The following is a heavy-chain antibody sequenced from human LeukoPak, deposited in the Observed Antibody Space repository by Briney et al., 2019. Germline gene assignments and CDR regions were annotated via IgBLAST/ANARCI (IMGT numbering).Heavy chain of an antibody. V-gene: IGHV3-53*01. Sequence: GGSLRLSCAASGFTVSGNYMHWVRQAPGKGLEWVSVIYTGGSTSYADSVRGRFTISRDNSKNTLYLQMNSLRAEDTAVYCCARAIGSGSLAHYGMDVWGQGTTVTVSS. CDR3: ARAIGSGSLAHYGMDV. CDR2: IYTGGST. CDR1: GFTVSGNY. D-gene: IGHD3-10*01. J-gene: IGHJ6*02.